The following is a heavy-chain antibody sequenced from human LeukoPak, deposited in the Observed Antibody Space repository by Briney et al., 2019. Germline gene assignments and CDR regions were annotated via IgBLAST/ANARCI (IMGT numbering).Heavy chain of an antibody. D-gene: IGHD2-2*01. Sequence: SETLSLTCIVSGDSISSSDYYWGWIRQPPGKGLEWIGEINHSGSTNYNPSLKSRVTISVDTSKNQFSLKLSSVTAADTAVYYCARTAAASPYYFDYWGQGTLVTVSS. CDR2: INHSGST. J-gene: IGHJ4*02. V-gene: IGHV4-39*07. CDR3: ARTAAASPYYFDY. CDR1: GDSISSSDYY.